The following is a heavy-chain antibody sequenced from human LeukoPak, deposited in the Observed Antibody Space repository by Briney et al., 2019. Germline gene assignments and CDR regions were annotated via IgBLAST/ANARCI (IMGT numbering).Heavy chain of an antibody. J-gene: IGHJ4*02. CDR3: ARGHYYDTSGYPPDY. V-gene: IGHV3-11*01. CDR2: ISSGGSSV. D-gene: IGHD3-22*01. Sequence: GSLRLSCAASGFTFSDHYMNWIRQAPGKGLEWVSYISSGGSSVYYADSVKGRFTISRDNAKNSLFLQMNSLRAEDTAVYYCARGHYYDTSGYPPDYWGQGTLVTVSS. CDR1: GFTFSDHY.